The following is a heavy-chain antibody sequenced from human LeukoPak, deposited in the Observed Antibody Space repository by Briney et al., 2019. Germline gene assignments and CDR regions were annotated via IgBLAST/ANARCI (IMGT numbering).Heavy chain of an antibody. CDR1: GGSISSGDYH. D-gene: IGHD6-13*01. V-gene: IGHV4-30-4*01. Sequence: SQTLSLTCTVSGGSISSGDYHWSWIRQPPGKGLEWIGYIYDSGSTYYNPSLKSRVTISVDTSKNQFSLKLSSVTAAGTAVYYCARKWHQLARGGALTSSWFDPWGQGTLVTVSS. CDR2: IYDSGST. J-gene: IGHJ5*02. CDR3: ARKWHQLARGGALTSSWFDP.